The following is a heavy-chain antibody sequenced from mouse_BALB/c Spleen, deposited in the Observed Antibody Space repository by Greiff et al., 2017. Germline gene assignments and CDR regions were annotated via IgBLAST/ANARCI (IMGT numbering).Heavy chain of an antibody. CDR3: ARDRDGNYPAWFAY. Sequence: EVMLVESGGGLVKPGGSLKLSCAASGFTFSDYYMYWVRQTPEKRLEWVATISDGGSYTYYPDSVKGRFTISRDNAKNNLYLQMSSLKSEDTAMYYCARDRDGNYPAWFAYWGQGTLVTVSA. CDR2: ISDGGSYT. D-gene: IGHD2-1*01. V-gene: IGHV5-4*02. CDR1: GFTFSDYY. J-gene: IGHJ3*01.